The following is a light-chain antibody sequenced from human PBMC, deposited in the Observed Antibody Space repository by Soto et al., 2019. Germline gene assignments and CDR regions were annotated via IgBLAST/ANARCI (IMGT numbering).Light chain of an antibody. V-gene: IGLV2-14*01. CDR1: SSDVGGYNY. CDR3: SSYSSVTTLWV. Sequence: QSALTHPASVSGSPGQSITISCTGTSSDVGGYNYVSWYQQHPGKAPKLIIYEVSNRPSGVSNRFSGSKSGNTASLTVSGLQAEAEADYYCSSYSSVTTLWVFGGGTQLTVL. CDR2: EVS. J-gene: IGLJ3*02.